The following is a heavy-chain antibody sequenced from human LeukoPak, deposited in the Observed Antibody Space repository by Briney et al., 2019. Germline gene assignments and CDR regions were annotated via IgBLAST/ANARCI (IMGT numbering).Heavy chain of an antibody. V-gene: IGHV1-24*01. D-gene: IGHD5-24*01. CDR1: GHSLNEIS. J-gene: IGHJ4*02. CDR2: FDPEDGET. CDR3: ATGATIPAGFDF. Sequence: ASVKVSFKVSGHSLNEISMYWVRQAPGKGLECMGVFDPEDGETIYAQRFKGRLTLTGDTSTDTVYMDLSSLRPEDTAVYYCATGATIPAGFDFWGQGTLVTVSS.